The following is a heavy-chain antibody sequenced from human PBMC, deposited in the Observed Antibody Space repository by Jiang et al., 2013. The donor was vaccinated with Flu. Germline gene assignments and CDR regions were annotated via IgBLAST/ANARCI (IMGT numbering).Heavy chain of an antibody. CDR1: GYSISSGYY. J-gene: IGHJ4*02. V-gene: IGHV4-38-2*02. CDR2: IYHSGST. D-gene: IGHD3-10*01. Sequence: SLTCTVSGYSISSGYYWGWIRQPPGKGLEWIGNIYHSGSTYSNPSLKSRVTISVDTSKNQFSLRLSSVTAADTAVYYCARDLTYGSGSLDWGQGTLVTVSS. CDR3: ARDLTYGSGSLD.